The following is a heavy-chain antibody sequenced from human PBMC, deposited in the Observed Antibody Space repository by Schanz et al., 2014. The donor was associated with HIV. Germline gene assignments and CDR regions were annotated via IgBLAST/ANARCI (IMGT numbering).Heavy chain of an antibody. CDR1: GFTFDDYA. CDR3: ANEEVPNEY. CDR2: ISWNSGSI. J-gene: IGHJ4*02. V-gene: IGHV3-9*01. Sequence: EVQLVESGGGLVQPGRSLRLSCAASGFTFDDYAMHWVRQAPGKGLEWVSGISWNSGSIGYADSVKGRFTISRDNAKNSLYLQMNSLRAEDTAVYYCANEEVPNEYWGQGTLVTVSS.